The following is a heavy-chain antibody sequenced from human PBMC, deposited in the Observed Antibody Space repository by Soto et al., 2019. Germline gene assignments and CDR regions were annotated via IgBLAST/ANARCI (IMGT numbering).Heavy chain of an antibody. J-gene: IGHJ4*02. CDR3: AKADAGGGMVGVDY. CDR2: ISYDGSNK. Sequence: QVQLVESGGGVVQPGRSLRLSCAASGFTFSSYGMHWVRQAPGKGLEWVAVISYDGSNKYYADSVKGRFTISRDNSKNTVYLQMNSVRAEDTAVYYCAKADAGGGMVGVDYWGQGTLVTVSS. V-gene: IGHV3-30*18. CDR1: GFTFSSYG. D-gene: IGHD2-15*01.